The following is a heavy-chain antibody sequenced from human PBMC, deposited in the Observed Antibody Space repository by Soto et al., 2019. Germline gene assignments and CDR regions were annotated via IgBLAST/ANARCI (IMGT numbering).Heavy chain of an antibody. CDR2: IYSGGTT. Sequence: GGSLRLSCAVSGSTVSYDYMSWVRQAPGKGLEWVSVIYSGGTTYYADSVKGRFTISRDNSKNTLYLQMDSLRGEDTAVYYCALDPVGTSNYYHYYNMNVWGQGTTVTVSS. CDR1: GSTVSYDY. J-gene: IGHJ6*02. V-gene: IGHV3-53*01. D-gene: IGHD1-26*01. CDR3: ALDPVGTSNYYHYYNMNV.